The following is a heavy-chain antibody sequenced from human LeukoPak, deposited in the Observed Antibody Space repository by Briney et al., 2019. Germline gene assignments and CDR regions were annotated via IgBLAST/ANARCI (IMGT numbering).Heavy chain of an antibody. V-gene: IGHV3-23*01. Sequence: GGSLRLSCAASGFTFSSYAMNWVRQAPEKGLEWISILTNNGANTWYADSVKGRFTISRDNSKNTLYLQVNSLRAEDTAIYYCAKGTLGSCIGPRCYPLDSWGQGTLVTVSS. CDR1: GFTFSSYA. CDR3: AKGTLGSCIGPRCYPLDS. CDR2: LTNNGANT. J-gene: IGHJ4*02. D-gene: IGHD2-15*01.